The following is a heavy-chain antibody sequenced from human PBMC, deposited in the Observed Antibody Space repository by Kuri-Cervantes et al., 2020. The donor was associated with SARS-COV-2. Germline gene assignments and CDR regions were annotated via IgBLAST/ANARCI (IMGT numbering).Heavy chain of an antibody. V-gene: IGHV3-30-3*01. D-gene: IGHD4-23*01. CDR1: GFTFNSYA. Sequence: GGSLRLYCAASGFTFNSYAMHWVRQAPGKGLEWVAVISYDGSNKYYADSVKGRFTISRDNSKNTLYLQMNSLRAEDTAVYYCARDLFGGGGYYYGMDVWGQGTTVTVSS. J-gene: IGHJ6*02. CDR3: ARDLFGGGGYYYGMDV. CDR2: ISYDGSNK.